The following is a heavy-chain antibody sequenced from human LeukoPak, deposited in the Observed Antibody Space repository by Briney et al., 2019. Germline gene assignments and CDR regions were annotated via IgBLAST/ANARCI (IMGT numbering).Heavy chain of an antibody. D-gene: IGHD3-10*01. V-gene: IGHV4-61*01. J-gene: IGHJ4*02. Sequence: SETLSLTCTVSGGSVSSGSYYWSWIRQPPDKGLEWIGCIYYSVNTNYNPSLKSRVTISVDTSKNQFSLKLTSVTAADTALYYCAREGLATMVRGVIPYWGQGTLVTVSS. CDR3: AREGLATMVRGVIPY. CDR2: IYYSVNT. CDR1: GGSVSSGSYY.